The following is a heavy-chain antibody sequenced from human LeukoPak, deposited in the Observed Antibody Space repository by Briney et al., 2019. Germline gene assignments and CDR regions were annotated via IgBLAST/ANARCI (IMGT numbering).Heavy chain of an antibody. CDR3: ARDQWGYDFWSGYYPLDY. Sequence: PGGSLRLSCAASGFTFSSYSMNWVRQAPGKGLEWVSYISSSSSTIYYADSVKGRFTISRDNAKNSLYLQMNNLRDEDTAVYYCARDQWGYDFWSGYYPLDYWGQGTLVTVSS. V-gene: IGHV3-48*02. CDR1: GFTFSSYS. CDR2: ISSSSSTI. D-gene: IGHD3-3*01. J-gene: IGHJ4*02.